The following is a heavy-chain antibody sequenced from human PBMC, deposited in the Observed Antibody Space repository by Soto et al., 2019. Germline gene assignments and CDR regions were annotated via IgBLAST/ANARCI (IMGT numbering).Heavy chain of an antibody. J-gene: IGHJ5*02. D-gene: IGHD3-3*01. V-gene: IGHV1-2*04. CDR1: GYTFTGYY. Sequence: ASVKVSCKASGYTFTGYYMHWVRQAPGQGLEWMGWINPNSGGTNYAQKFQGWVTMTRDTSISTAYMELSRLRSDDTAVYYCARDYDFWSGYYYNWFDPWGQGTLVTVSS. CDR2: INPNSGGT. CDR3: ARDYDFWSGYYYNWFDP.